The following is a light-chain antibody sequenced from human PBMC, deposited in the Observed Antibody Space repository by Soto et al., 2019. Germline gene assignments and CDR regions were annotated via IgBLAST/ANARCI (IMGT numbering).Light chain of an antibody. V-gene: IGKV3-20*01. CDR3: QQYGSSPLT. J-gene: IGKJ4*01. CDR2: GAS. CDR1: QSVSNNY. Sequence: EIVLTQPPGTLSLSPGERATLSCRASQSVSNNYLAWYQQRPGQAPRLLIYGASIGATGVPARFSGSGSGTDFTLTISRLEPEDFAVYYCQQYGSSPLTFGGGTKVDFK.